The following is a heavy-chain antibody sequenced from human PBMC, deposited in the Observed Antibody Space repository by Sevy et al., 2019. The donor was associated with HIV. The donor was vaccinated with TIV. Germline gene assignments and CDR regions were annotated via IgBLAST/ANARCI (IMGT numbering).Heavy chain of an antibody. Sequence: GGSLRLSCVASGFTFSNAWMSWVRQAPGKGLEWVGGIKSKTDGGTTDYAAPVKGRFTISRDDSKNTLYLQMNSLKTWDTAGYYCTTLAPSLYGMDVWGQGTTVTVSS. CDR1: GFTFSNAW. CDR2: IKSKTDGGTT. V-gene: IGHV3-15*01. CDR3: TTLAPSLYGMDV. J-gene: IGHJ6*02.